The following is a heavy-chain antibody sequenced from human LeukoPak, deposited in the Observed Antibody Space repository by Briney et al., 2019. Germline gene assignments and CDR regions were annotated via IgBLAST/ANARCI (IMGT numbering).Heavy chain of an antibody. CDR1: GYTFTGYY. CDR3: AREISDYDILTGQGAYDY. V-gene: IGHV1-2*02. Sequence: GASVKVSCTASGYTFTGYYMHWVRQAPGQGLEWMGCINPNSGGTNSAQKFQGRVTMTRDTSISTAYRELSRLRSDDTAVYYCAREISDYDILTGQGAYDYWGQGTLVTVSS. CDR2: INPNSGGT. J-gene: IGHJ4*02. D-gene: IGHD3-9*01.